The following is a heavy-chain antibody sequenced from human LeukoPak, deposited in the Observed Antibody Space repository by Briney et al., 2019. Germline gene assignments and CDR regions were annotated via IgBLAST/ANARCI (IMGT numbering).Heavy chain of an antibody. CDR1: GGSISSYY. CDR2: IYYSGST. V-gene: IGHV4-59*08. Sequence: SETLSLTCTVSGGSISSYYWSWIRQPPGKGLEWIGYIYYSGSTNYNPSLKSRVTISVDTSKNQFSLKLSSVTAADTAVYYCARHGYSSGWYYFGYWGQGTLVTVSS. J-gene: IGHJ4*02. CDR3: ARHGYSSGWYYFGY. D-gene: IGHD6-19*01.